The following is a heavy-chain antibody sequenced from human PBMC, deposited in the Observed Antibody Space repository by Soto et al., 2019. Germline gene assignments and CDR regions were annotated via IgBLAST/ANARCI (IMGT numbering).Heavy chain of an antibody. CDR3: ATHPLGYCSSTSCGLVDY. Sequence: QLQLQESGPGLVKPSETLSLTCTVSGRSISSSSYYWGWIRQPPGKGLEWIGSIYYSGSTYYNPSLKSRVTISVDTSKNQFSLTLSSVSAADTAVYYCATHPLGYCSSTSCGLVDYWGQGTLVTVSS. CDR1: GRSISSSSYY. CDR2: IYYSGST. J-gene: IGHJ4*02. D-gene: IGHD2-2*01. V-gene: IGHV4-39*01.